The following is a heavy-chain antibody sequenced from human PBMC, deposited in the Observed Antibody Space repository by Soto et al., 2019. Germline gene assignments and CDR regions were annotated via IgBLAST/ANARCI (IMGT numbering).Heavy chain of an antibody. CDR2: IIAGGEST. V-gene: IGHV3-23*01. J-gene: IGHJ4*02. D-gene: IGHD3-10*01. CDR1: GFNFNNYA. Sequence: EVKLLESGGGLVQPGGSPRLSCAASGFNFNNYAMTWVRQAPGKGLEWVSTIIAGGESTYYADSVKGRFSISRDNSQNTLYLQMNSLRADDTALYYCAKKYSYGSGSYLYHFDYWGQGTLVTVSS. CDR3: AKKYSYGSGSYLYHFDY.